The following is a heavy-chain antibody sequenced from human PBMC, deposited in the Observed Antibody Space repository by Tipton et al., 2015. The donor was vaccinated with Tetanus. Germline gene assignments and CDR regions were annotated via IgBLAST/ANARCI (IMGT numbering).Heavy chain of an antibody. J-gene: IGHJ4*02. V-gene: IGHV4-59*08. CDR2: IYYSGST. Sequence: TLSLTCTLSGGSISSYYWSWIRQPPGKGLEWIGYIYYSGSTNYNPSLKSRVTISVDTSKNQFSLKLSSVTAADTAVYYCARHVRGYSGYDFDYWGQGTLVTVSP. D-gene: IGHD5-12*01. CDR1: GGSISSYY. CDR3: ARHVRGYSGYDFDY.